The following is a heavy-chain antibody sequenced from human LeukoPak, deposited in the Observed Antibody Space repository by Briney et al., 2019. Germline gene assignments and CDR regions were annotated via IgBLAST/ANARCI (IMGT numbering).Heavy chain of an antibody. J-gene: IGHJ4*02. CDR3: AKGHFGAGDY. CDR1: GFTFGDYT. V-gene: IGHV3-43*02. CDR2: ITGDGGTT. Sequence: GGSLRLSCAASGFTFGDYTMHWFRQPPGRGLQWVSLITGDGGTTSYAGSVKGRFTISRDNSRNSLYLHMNSLRNEDTALYYCAKGHFGAGDYWGQGTLVTVSS. D-gene: IGHD3-3*01.